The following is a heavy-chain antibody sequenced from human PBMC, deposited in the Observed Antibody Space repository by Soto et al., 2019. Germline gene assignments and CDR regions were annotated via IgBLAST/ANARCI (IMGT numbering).Heavy chain of an antibody. D-gene: IGHD2-8*01. Sequence: QVQLVQSGAEVKKPGASVKVSCKASGYTFTSYGISWVRQAPGQGLEWMGWISAYNGNTNYAQKLQGRVTMTTDTXXXTAXXXLXXXXXXXXXXYYFARWAPPNYSWGQGTLVTVSS. CDR3: ARWAPPNYS. CDR1: GYTFTSYG. J-gene: IGHJ4*02. CDR2: ISAYNGNT. V-gene: IGHV1-18*01.